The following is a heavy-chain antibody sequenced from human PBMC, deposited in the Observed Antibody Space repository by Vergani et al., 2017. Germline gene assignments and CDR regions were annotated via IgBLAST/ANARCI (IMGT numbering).Heavy chain of an antibody. CDR1: GGSISSYY. J-gene: IGHJ4*02. CDR3: ARDKDGNYYDYYFDY. V-gene: IGHV4-59*12. Sequence: QVQLQESGPGLVKPSETLSLTCTVSGGSISSYYWSWIRQPPGKGLEWIGYIYYSGSTNYNPSLKSRVTISVDTSKNQFSLKLSSVTAADTAVYYCARDKDGNYYDYYFDYWGQGTLVTVSS. D-gene: IGHD1-26*01. CDR2: IYYSGST.